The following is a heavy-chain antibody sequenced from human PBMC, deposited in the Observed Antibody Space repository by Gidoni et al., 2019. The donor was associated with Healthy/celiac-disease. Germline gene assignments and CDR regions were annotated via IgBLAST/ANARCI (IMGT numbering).Heavy chain of an antibody. V-gene: IGHV3-53*01. J-gene: IGHJ4*02. CDR3: ARAGRGYYGDYYFDY. CDR1: GLTVSSNY. D-gene: IGHD4-17*01. Sequence: EVQLVEAGGGLIKPGGSLRLSCEASGLTVSSNYMSWVRQAPGKGLEWFSVIYSGGSTYYAYSVKGRFPISRDNSKNTLYLQMNSLRAEDTAVYYCARAGRGYYGDYYFDYWGQGPLVTVSS. CDR2: IYSGGST.